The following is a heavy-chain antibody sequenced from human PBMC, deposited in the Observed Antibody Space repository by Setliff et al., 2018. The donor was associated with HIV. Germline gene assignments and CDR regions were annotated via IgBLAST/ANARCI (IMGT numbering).Heavy chain of an antibody. CDR3: VGSSGWYIHFDY. Sequence: ASVKVSCKASGYTFTGSFMHWVRQAPGQGLEWMGWINCNSGGTYYAQNFQGRVTMTRDTSINTAYMELSSLRSEDTAVYYCVGSSGWYIHFDYWGQGTLVTVSS. CDR2: INCNSGGT. D-gene: IGHD6-19*01. V-gene: IGHV1-2*02. J-gene: IGHJ4*02. CDR1: GYTFTGSF.